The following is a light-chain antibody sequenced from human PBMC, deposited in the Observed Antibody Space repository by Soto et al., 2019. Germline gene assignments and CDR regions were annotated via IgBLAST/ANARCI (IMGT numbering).Light chain of an antibody. Sequence: QSALTQPRSVSGSPGQSVTISCTGTSSDVGGYNYVSWYQQHPGKAPKLMIYDVSKRPSGVPDRFSGSKSGNTASLTISGSQAEDEADYYCCSYAGSYTQVFGGGTKLTVL. J-gene: IGLJ2*01. CDR3: CSYAGSYTQV. CDR1: SSDVGGYNY. CDR2: DVS. V-gene: IGLV2-11*01.